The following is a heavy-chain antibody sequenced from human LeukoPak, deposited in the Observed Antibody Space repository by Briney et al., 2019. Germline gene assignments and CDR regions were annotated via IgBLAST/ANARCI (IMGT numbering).Heavy chain of an antibody. J-gene: IGHJ4*02. D-gene: IGHD3-22*01. V-gene: IGHV3-23*01. CDR3: AKAHNPYYYDSSGYYIEFDY. Sequence: GGSLRLSCAASGFFFSSYAISWVRQAPGKGLEWVSAISGSGGSTYYADSVKGRFTISRDNSKNTLYLQMNSLRAEDTAVYYCAKAHNPYYYDSSGYYIEFDYWGQGTLVTVSS. CDR1: GFFFSSYA. CDR2: ISGSGGST.